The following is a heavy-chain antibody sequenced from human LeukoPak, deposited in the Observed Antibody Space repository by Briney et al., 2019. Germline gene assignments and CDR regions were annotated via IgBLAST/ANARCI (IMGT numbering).Heavy chain of an antibody. V-gene: IGHV3-48*03. J-gene: IGHJ4*02. Sequence: GGSLRLSCAASGFTFSSYEMNWLRQAPGKGLEWVSYITTGGETTYYADSVKGRFTISRDNAKNSLYLQMSSLRAEDTAVYYCARAGVDQMRYWGQGTLVTVSS. CDR2: ITTGGETT. CDR1: GFTFSSYE. D-gene: IGHD2-2*01. CDR3: ARAGVDQMRY.